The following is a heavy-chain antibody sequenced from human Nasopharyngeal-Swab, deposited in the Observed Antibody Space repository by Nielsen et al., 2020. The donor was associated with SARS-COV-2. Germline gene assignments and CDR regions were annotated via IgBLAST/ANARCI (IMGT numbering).Heavy chain of an antibody. CDR2: INAGNGNT. J-gene: IGHJ6*02. CDR1: GYTFTSYA. CDR3: AVGKIAAGDYYYYYGMDV. Sequence: ASVKVSCKASGYTFTSYAMHWVRQAPGQRLEWMGWINAGNGNTKYSQKFQGRVTITRDTSASTAYMELSSLRSEDTAVYYCAVGKIAAGDYYYYYGMDVWGQGTTVTVS. V-gene: IGHV1-3*01. D-gene: IGHD6-13*01.